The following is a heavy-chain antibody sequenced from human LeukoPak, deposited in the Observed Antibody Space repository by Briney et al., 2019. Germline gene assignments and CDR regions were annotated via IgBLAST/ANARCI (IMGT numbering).Heavy chain of an antibody. CDR1: GFTFSSYG. D-gene: IGHD4-17*01. CDR2: IWYDGSNK. V-gene: IGHV3-33*01. J-gene: IGHJ4*02. CDR3: ARDSVNMTTGDY. Sequence: GGSLRLTCAASGFTFSSYGMHWVRQAPGKGLEWVAVIWYDGSNKYYADSVKGRFTISRDNSKNTLYLQMNSLRAEDTAVYYCARDSVNMTTGDYWGQGTLVTVSS.